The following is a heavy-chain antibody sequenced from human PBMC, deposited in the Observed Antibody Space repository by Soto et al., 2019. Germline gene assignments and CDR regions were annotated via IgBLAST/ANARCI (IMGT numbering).Heavy chain of an antibody. D-gene: IGHD6-6*01. CDR1: GGSISSGGYY. V-gene: IGHV4-31*03. CDR2: IYYSGST. J-gene: IGHJ6*02. Sequence: QVQLQESGPGLVKPSQTLSLTCTVSGGSISSGGYYWSWIRQHPGKGLEWIGYIYYSGSTYYNPSLKSRVTISVDTSKNQFSLKLSSVTAADTAVYYCARGPVLLAARHLAEETAFHYYYGMDVWGQGTTVTVSS. CDR3: ARGPVLLAARHLAEETAFHYYYGMDV.